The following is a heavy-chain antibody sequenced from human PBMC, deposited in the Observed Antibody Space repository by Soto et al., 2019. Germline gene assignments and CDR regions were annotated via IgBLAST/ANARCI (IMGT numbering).Heavy chain of an antibody. CDR3: AHKGGRGAAMDV. CDR2: IYWDDDK. Sequence: QITLKESGPTLVKPTQTLTLTCTFSGFSVSTSGVGVAWIRQPPGKALEWLALIYWDDDKRYSPFLQSRVTIPKATPNSQVVLTLTNMDPVDTATYYCAHKGGRGAAMDVWGQGTTVTVSS. CDR1: GFSVSTSGVG. J-gene: IGHJ6*02. D-gene: IGHD2-15*01. V-gene: IGHV2-5*02.